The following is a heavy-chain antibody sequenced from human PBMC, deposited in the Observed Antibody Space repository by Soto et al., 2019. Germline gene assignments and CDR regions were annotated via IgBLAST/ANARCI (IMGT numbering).Heavy chain of an antibody. Sequence: RASVKVSCKASGGTFSSYAISWVRQALGQGLEWMGGINPIFGTPHYAQKYQGRVTITADTFTNTAYMELTRLTSDDTAVYFCAREGRHFDYWGQGTLVTVSS. V-gene: IGHV1-69*06. J-gene: IGHJ4*02. CDR1: GGTFSSYA. CDR2: INPIFGTP. CDR3: AREGRHFDY.